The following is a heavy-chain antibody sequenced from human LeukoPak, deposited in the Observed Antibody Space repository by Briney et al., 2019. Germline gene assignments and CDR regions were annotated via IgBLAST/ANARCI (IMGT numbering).Heavy chain of an antibody. J-gene: IGHJ6*02. CDR1: GYTLTELS. Sequence: ASVKVSCKVSGYTLTELSMHWVRQAPGKGLEWMGGFDPEDGETIYAQKFQGRVTITADESTSTAYMELSSLRSEDTAVYYCARHPHYDSSGYYYYNYYYYGMDVWGQGTTVTVSS. D-gene: IGHD3-22*01. CDR2: FDPEDGET. CDR3: ARHPHYDSSGYYYYNYYYYGMDV. V-gene: IGHV1-24*01.